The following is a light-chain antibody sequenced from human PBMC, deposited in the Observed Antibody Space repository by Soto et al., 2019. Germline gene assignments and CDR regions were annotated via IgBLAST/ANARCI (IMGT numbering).Light chain of an antibody. V-gene: IGKV3-20*01. CDR1: QSVGSNY. Sequence: ENGLTQSPGTLSLSPGEGATLSCRASQSVGSNYLAWYQQKLGQAPRLLIYGVTTRATGIPDRLSGSGSGTDFSLTISRLEPDDFAVYYCQQYATSPRTFGQGTKVDIK. CDR3: QQYATSPRT. CDR2: GVT. J-gene: IGKJ1*01.